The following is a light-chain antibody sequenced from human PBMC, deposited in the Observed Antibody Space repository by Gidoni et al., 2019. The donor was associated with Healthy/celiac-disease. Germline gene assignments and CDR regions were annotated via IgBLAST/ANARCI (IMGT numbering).Light chain of an antibody. Sequence: QSVLTQPPSVSEAPGQRVTISCTGSSSNIGAGYDVHWYQQLPGTAPKLLIYSNSNRPSGVPDRFSGSKSGTSASLAITGLQAEDEADYYCQSYDSSLSGVVFGGGTKLTVL. V-gene: IGLV1-40*01. CDR3: QSYDSSLSGVV. J-gene: IGLJ2*01. CDR1: SSNIGAGYD. CDR2: SNS.